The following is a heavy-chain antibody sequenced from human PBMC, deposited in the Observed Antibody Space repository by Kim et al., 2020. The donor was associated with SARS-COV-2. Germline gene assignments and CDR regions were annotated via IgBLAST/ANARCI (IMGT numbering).Heavy chain of an antibody. V-gene: IGHV3-23*01. D-gene: IGHD2-15*01. CDR1: GFRFSNYV. CDR3: ARTEYIIVRDS. Sequence: GGSLRLSCEASGFRFSNYVLNWVRQAPGKGLEWVSTISGSGGATDYADSVRGRFTISRDNSKNTLYLQMNGLRVEDTAVYYCARTEYIIVRDS. CDR2: ISGSGGAT. J-gene: IGHJ5*01.